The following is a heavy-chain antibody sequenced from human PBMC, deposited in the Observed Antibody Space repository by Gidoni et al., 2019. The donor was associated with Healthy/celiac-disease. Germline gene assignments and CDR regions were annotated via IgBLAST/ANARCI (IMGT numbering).Heavy chain of an antibody. V-gene: IGHV3-33*01. CDR2: IWYDGSNK. CDR1: GFIFSSSG. J-gene: IGHJ4*02. CDR3: ARDNSDYYGSESLDY. D-gene: IGHD3-10*01. Sequence: QVQLVECGGGVVQPGWSLRPSCAAFGFIFSSSGMHWVRQAPSKGLEWVAVIWYDGSNKYYADSVKGRFTISRDNSKNTLYLQMNSLRAEDTAVYYCARDNSDYYGSESLDYWGQGTLVTVSS.